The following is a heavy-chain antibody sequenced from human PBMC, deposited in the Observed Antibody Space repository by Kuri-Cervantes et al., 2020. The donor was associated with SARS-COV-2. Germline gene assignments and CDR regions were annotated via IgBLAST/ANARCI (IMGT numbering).Heavy chain of an antibody. Sequence: SETLSLTCAVYGGSFSGYYWSWIRQPPGKGLEWIGEINHSGSTNYNPSLKSRVTISVDTSKNQFSLKLSSATAADTAVYYCARKMDTAMVIDYWGQGTLVTVSS. CDR2: INHSGST. D-gene: IGHD5-18*01. CDR1: GGSFSGYY. J-gene: IGHJ4*02. CDR3: ARKMDTAMVIDY. V-gene: IGHV4-34*01.